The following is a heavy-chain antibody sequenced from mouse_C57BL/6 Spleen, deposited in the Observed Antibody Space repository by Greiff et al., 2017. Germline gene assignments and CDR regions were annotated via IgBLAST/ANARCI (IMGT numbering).Heavy chain of an antibody. V-gene: IGHV3-6*01. Sequence: VQLQESGPGLVKPSQSLSLTCSVTGYSITSGYYWNWIRQFPGNKLEWLGYISYDGSNNYNPSLKNRFSITRDTSKNQLFLKLNSVTTEDTATYYCATYYGYDDAMDYWGQGTSVTVSS. D-gene: IGHD2-9*01. CDR3: ATYYGYDDAMDY. J-gene: IGHJ4*01. CDR2: ISYDGSN. CDR1: GYSITSGYY.